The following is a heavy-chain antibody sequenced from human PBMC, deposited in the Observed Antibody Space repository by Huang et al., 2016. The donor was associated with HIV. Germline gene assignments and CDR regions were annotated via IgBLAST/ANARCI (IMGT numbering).Heavy chain of an antibody. J-gene: IGHJ4*02. D-gene: IGHD3-3*01. Sequence: QVQLVESGGGIVQPGGSLRLSCTASGFTFGSFGMHWVRQAPGKGLEWVALIRYDGNNYYYADAVRGRFTISRDNSKDTLYLQMNRLRPDDSAVYYCAKDLTYTFGRHFDYWGRGTLVTVSS. V-gene: IGHV3-30*02. CDR1: GFTFGSFG. CDR3: AKDLTYTFGRHFDY. CDR2: IRYDGNNY.